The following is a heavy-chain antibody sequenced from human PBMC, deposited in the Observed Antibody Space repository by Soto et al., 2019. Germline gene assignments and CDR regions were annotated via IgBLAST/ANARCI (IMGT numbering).Heavy chain of an antibody. CDR3: AKDILPGDDGSGSYASVPLGYMDV. CDR1: GLTFDDYA. D-gene: IGHD3-10*01. Sequence: EVQLVESGGGLVQPGRSLRLSCAASGLTFDDYAMHWVRQAPGKGLEWVSGIRWHSGSIGYADSVKGRFTISRDNAKNPLYLQMNSLRAEDTDLYYCAKDILPGDDGSGSYASVPLGYMDVWGKGTTVTVSS. J-gene: IGHJ6*03. CDR2: IRWHSGSI. V-gene: IGHV3-9*01.